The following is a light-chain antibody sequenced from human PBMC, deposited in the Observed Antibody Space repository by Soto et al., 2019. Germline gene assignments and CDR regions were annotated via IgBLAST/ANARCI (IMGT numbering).Light chain of an antibody. CDR2: GAS. J-gene: IGKJ1*01. V-gene: IGKV3-20*01. Sequence: EIVLTQSPGTLSLSPGERATYSCRASQSVSSSYLAWYQQKPGQAPRPLIYGASSRATGIPDRFSGSGSGTDFTLTISRLEPEDFAVYYCQQYGSSPWTFGQGTKVEIK. CDR3: QQYGSSPWT. CDR1: QSVSSSY.